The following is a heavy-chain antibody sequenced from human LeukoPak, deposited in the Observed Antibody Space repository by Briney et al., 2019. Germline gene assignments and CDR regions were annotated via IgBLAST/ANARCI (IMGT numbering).Heavy chain of an antibody. Sequence: ASETLSLTCTVSGGSISSYYWSWIRQPPGKGLEWIGYIYYSGSTNYNPSIKSRVTISVDTSKNQFSPKLSSVTAVDTAVYYCARHLRFRGQWLLYFDYWGQGTLVTVSS. CDR3: ARHLRFRGQWLLYFDY. CDR2: IYYSGST. V-gene: IGHV4-59*08. D-gene: IGHD6-19*01. CDR1: GGSISSYY. J-gene: IGHJ4*02.